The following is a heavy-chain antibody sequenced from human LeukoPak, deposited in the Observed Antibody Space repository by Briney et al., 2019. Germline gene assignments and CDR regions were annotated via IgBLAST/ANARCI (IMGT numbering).Heavy chain of an antibody. CDR1: GFTFSSYS. CDR2: ISSSSSYI. J-gene: IGHJ6*02. D-gene: IGHD5-12*01. V-gene: IGHV3-21*01. CDR3: ARRVATIYMLAYYYGMDV. Sequence: GGSLRFSCAASGFTFSSYSMNWVRQAPGKGLEWVSSISSSSSYIYYADSVKGRFTISRDNAKNSLYLQMNSLRAEDTAVYYCARRVATIYMLAYYYGMDVWGQGTTVTVSS.